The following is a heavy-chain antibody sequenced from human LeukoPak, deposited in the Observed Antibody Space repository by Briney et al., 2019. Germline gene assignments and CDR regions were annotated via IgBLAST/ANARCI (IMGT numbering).Heavy chain of an antibody. CDR1: GFAFSAYS. CDR3: ARGFHWGGYYFDY. Sequence: GSLRLSCAASGFAFSAYSLNWVRQAPGKGLEWIGEVSHSGVTTYNPSLKSRLTISIDTSKNQFSLKLNSVTAADTAVYYCARGFHWGGYYFDYWGQGTLVTLSS. J-gene: IGHJ4*02. V-gene: IGHV4-34*01. CDR2: VSHSGVT. D-gene: IGHD3-10*01.